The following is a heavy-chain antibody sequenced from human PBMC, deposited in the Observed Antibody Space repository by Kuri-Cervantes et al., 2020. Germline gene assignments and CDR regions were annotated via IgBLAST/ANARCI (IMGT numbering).Heavy chain of an antibody. Sequence: GESLKISCAASGFTFNNYATHWVRQAPGKGLEWVAVILYDGSNKYYADSVKGRFTISRDNSKNTLYLQMNSLRVEDTAVYYCARDLGATMRVMGYWGQGTLVTVSS. CDR1: GFTFNNYA. CDR3: ARDLGATMRVMGY. J-gene: IGHJ4*02. D-gene: IGHD1-26*01. V-gene: IGHV3-33*08. CDR2: ILYDGSNK.